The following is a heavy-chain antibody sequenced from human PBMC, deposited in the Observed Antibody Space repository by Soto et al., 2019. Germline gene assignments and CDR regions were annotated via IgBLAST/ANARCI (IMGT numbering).Heavy chain of an antibody. V-gene: IGHV3-15*01. D-gene: IGHD3-22*01. CDR3: TTGLSNGYYNFDY. Sequence: PGGSLRLSCAASGFTFSNAWMSWVRQAPGKGLEWVGRIKGEADGGTTDYVAPVKGRITISRDHSKDTLYLQMNSLKTEDTAVYYCTTGLSNGYYNFDYWGQGTPVTVSS. CDR2: IKGEADGGTT. J-gene: IGHJ4*02. CDR1: GFTFSNAW.